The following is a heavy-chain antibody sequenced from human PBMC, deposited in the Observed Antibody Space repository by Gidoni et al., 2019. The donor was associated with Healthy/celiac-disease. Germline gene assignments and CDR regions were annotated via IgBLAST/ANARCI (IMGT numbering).Heavy chain of an antibody. J-gene: IGHJ4*02. CDR3: ARRRGMAAAGYFDY. D-gene: IGHD6-13*01. V-gene: IGHV4-39*01. Sequence: YNPSLKSRVTISVDTSKNQFSLKLSSVTAADTAVYYCARRRGMAAAGYFDYWGQGTLVTVSS.